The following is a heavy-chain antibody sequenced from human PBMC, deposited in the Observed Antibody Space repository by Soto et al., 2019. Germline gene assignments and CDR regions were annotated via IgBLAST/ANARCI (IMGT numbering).Heavy chain of an antibody. Sequence: QVQLVQSGAEVKKPGASVKVSCKASGFPFAGNTVLWVRQAPGQGLEWMGWINVGNGNTKLSQKFQGRFTLARDTSASTAYMELGSLRSEDTAVYYCARGLPTTVTILLSWGQGTLVTVAS. CDR1: GFPFAGNT. V-gene: IGHV1-3*01. D-gene: IGHD4-17*01. CDR3: ARGLPTTVTILLS. CDR2: INVGNGNT. J-gene: IGHJ5*02.